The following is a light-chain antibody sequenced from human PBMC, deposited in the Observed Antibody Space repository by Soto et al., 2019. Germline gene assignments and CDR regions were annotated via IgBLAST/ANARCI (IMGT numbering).Light chain of an antibody. Sequence: EIVMTQSPLSLPVTPGEPASISCRSSQSLLHNNGQTFLDWYLQKPGQSPQLLVFLASNRPSGVPYRFSGSGSGTDFTLKISRVEAEDVGVYYCMQTLETPHTFGQGTKLDIK. V-gene: IGKV2-28*01. J-gene: IGKJ2*01. CDR3: MQTLETPHT. CDR2: LAS. CDR1: QSLLHNNGQTF.